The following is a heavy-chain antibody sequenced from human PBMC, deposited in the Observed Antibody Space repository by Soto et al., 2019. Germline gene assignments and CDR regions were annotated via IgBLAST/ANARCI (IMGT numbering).Heavy chain of an antibody. D-gene: IGHD3-16*02. CDR1: GDSVSSNSAA. CDR2: TYYRSKWYN. Sequence: PSQTLSLTCAISGDSVSSNSAAWNWIRQSPSRGLEWLGRTYYRSKWYNDYAVSVKSRITINPDTSKNQFSLQLNSVTPEDTAVYYCARGQFMITFGGVVVSFVHDYWGQGTLVTVS. J-gene: IGHJ4*02. V-gene: IGHV6-1*01. CDR3: ARGQFMITFGGVVVSFVHDY.